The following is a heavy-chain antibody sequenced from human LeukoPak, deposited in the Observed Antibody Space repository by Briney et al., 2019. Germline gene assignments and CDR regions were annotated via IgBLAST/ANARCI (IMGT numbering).Heavy chain of an antibody. Sequence: SETLSLTCAVSGGSISGYYWSWIRQPPGKGLEWIGYIYYSGSTNYNLSLKSGITILGATSKTPFSPTPASVTAANTGAYYRARQPCRAATCSRLDQYSSLDAWGKGTPVTAS. CDR3: ARQPCRAATCSRLDQYSSLDA. CDR2: IYYSGST. D-gene: IGHD2-15*01. CDR1: GGSISGYY. V-gene: IGHV4-59*08. J-gene: IGHJ6*03.